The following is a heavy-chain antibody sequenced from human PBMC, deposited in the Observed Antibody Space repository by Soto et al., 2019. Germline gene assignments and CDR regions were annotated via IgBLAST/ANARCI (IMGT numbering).Heavy chain of an antibody. CDR2: IKQDGSEK. CDR3: AREAGGDYGDNLSYWYFDL. V-gene: IGHV3-7*01. CDR1: GFTFSSYW. Sequence: PGGSLRLSCAASGFTFSSYWMSWVRQAPGKGLEWVANIKQDGSEKYYVDSVKGRFTISRDNAKNSLYLQMNSLRAEDTAVYYCAREAGGDYGDNLSYWYFDLWGRGTLVTVSS. J-gene: IGHJ2*01. D-gene: IGHD4-17*01.